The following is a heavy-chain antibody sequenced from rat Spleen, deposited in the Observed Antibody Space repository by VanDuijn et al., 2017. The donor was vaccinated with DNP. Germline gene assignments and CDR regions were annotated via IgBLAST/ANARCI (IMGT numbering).Heavy chain of an antibody. CDR2: LSYDGTRA. CDR1: GFTFSDYS. CDR3: TTDFERGY. Sequence: EVQLVESGGGLVQPERSLKLSCEASGFTFSDYSMAWVRQVPMKGLEWVASLSYDGTRAGYRDSVRGRFTISRDNAKSILYLQMDSLRSEDTATYYCTTDFERGYWGQGVMVTVSS. D-gene: IGHD1-11*01. V-gene: IGHV5-20*01. J-gene: IGHJ2*01.